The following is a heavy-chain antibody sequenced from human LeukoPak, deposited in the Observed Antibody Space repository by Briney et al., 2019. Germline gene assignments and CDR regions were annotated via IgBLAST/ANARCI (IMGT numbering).Heavy chain of an antibody. D-gene: IGHD1-26*01. V-gene: IGHV3-23*01. CDR2: ISGSGGST. CDR3: AKGLGVEATTGGAFDI. CDR1: GFTFSSYA. Sequence: GGSLRLSCAASGFTFSSYAMSWVRQAPGKGLEWVSAISGSGGSTYYADSVKGRFTISRDNSKNTLYLQMNSLRAEDTAVYYCAKGLGVEATTGGAFDIWGQGTMVTVSS. J-gene: IGHJ3*02.